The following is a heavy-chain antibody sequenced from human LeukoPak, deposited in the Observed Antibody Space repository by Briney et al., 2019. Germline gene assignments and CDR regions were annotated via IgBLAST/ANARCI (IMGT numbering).Heavy chain of an antibody. V-gene: IGHV4-59*08. D-gene: IGHD3-22*01. CDR2: IYYSGST. J-gene: IGHJ3*02. CDR1: GGSTSSYY. Sequence: SSETLSLTCTVSGGSTSSYYWSWIRQPPGKGLEWIGYIYYSGSTNYNPSLKSRVTISVDTSKNQFSLKLSSVTAADTAVYYCARGMSYYDSSGSYAFDIWGQGTMVTVSS. CDR3: ARGMSYYDSSGSYAFDI.